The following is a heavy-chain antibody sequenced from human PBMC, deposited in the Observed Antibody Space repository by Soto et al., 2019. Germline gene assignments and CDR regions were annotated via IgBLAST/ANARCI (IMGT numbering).Heavy chain of an antibody. J-gene: IGHJ4*01. CDR1: GFNFITYS. V-gene: IGHV3-21*01. CDR2: ISSSAVYI. Sequence: EVQLVESGGGPVRPGGSLKLSCAASGFNFITYSLSWVRQAPGKGLEWVASISSSAVYIDYADSVKGRFTISRDNANNSLYLQMNSLRAEDTATYYCVRDGLDYYDTERLYFDNWGHRTLVTVSS. CDR3: VRDGLDYYDTERLYFDN. D-gene: IGHD3-22*01.